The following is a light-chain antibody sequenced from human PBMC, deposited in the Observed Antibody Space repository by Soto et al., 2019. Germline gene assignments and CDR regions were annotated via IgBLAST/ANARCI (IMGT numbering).Light chain of an antibody. CDR3: QQYFSFPRT. CDR2: WAS. CDR1: QTILYNSNNKNF. Sequence: DIVMTQSPGSLAVPLGERATINCKSSQTILYNSNNKNFLAWYQQKPGQPPKLLIYWASTRESGVPDRFSGSGSGTDFTLTISSLQAEDVAFYYCQQYFSFPRTFGQGTRLEIK. J-gene: IGKJ2*01. V-gene: IGKV4-1*01.